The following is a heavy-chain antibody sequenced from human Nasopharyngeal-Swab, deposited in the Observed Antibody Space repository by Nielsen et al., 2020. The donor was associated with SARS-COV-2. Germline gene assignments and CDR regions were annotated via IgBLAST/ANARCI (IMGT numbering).Heavy chain of an antibody. D-gene: IGHD1-26*01. CDR2: ISYDGSSS. CDR1: GFTFSNFA. CDR3: ARGNGSYYLYIWDN. J-gene: IGHJ4*02. V-gene: IGHV3-30*04. Sequence: GESLKISCAASGFTFSNFAMSWVRQAPGKGLEWVAVISYDGSSSYYADSVKGRFIISRDNSKNTLYLRMNSLRAEDTAVYYCARGNGSYYLYIWDNWGQGTLVTVSS.